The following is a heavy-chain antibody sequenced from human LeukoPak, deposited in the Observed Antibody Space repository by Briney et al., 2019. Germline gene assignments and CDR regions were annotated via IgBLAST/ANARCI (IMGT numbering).Heavy chain of an antibody. CDR2: ISGSGGST. J-gene: IGHJ4*02. D-gene: IGHD2-2*01. CDR1: GFTFSSYA. V-gene: IGHV3-23*01. Sequence: PGGSLRLSCAASGFTFSSYAMSWVRQAPGKGLEWVSAISGSGGSTYYADSLKGRFTISRDNSKNTLYLQMNSLRAEDTAVYYCAKGLWDILVVPDAPFDYWGQGTLVTVSS. CDR3: AKGLWDILVVPDAPFDY.